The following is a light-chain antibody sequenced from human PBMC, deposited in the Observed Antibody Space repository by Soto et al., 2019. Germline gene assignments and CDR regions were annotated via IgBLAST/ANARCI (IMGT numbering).Light chain of an antibody. CDR3: CSSAGTYTSV. J-gene: IGLJ3*02. Sequence: QSALTQPRSVSGSPGQSVTISCTGTRSDVGGYNYVSWYQQHPGKAPKLMISDVSKRPSGVPDRFSGSKSGNTASLTISGLQAEDEADYYCCSSAGTYTSVFGGGTKVTVL. V-gene: IGLV2-11*01. CDR2: DVS. CDR1: RSDVGGYNY.